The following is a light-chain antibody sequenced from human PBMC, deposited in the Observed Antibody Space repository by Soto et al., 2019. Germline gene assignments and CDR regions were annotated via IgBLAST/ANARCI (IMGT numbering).Light chain of an antibody. J-gene: IGKJ1*01. V-gene: IGKV3-15*01. Sequence: EIVMTQSPATLSVSPGERATLSCRASQSVSSNLAWYQQIPGQAPRLLIYDASTRATGIPARFSGSVSGTEFTLTISSLQSEDFAVYYCQQYNNWPRGTFGQGTKVEIK. CDR1: QSVSSN. CDR3: QQYNNWPRGT. CDR2: DAS.